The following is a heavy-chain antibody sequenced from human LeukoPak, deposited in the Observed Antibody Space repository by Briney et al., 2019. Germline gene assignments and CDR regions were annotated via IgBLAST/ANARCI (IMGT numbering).Heavy chain of an antibody. D-gene: IGHD5-12*01. CDR1: GGSISSYY. Sequence: SETLSLTCTVSGGSISSYYWSWIRQPPGKGLERIGYIYYSGSTNYNPSLKSGVTISVDTSTNQFSLKLSPVTAADTAVYYCARDGGLRDLQAFDYWGQGTLVTVSS. V-gene: IGHV4-59*01. CDR3: ARDGGLRDLQAFDY. CDR2: IYYSGST. J-gene: IGHJ4*02.